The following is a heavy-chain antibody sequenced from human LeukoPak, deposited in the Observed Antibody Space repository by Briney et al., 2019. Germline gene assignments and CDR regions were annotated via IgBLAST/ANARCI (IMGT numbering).Heavy chain of an antibody. Sequence: GGSLRLSCAASGFTFSSYSMNWVRQAPGKGLEWVSSISSSSSYIYYADSVKGRFTISRDNAKNSLYLQMNSLRAEDTAVYYCARAVTIFGVVIIGHYYYYMDVWGKGTTVTVSS. V-gene: IGHV3-21*01. CDR3: ARAVTIFGVVIIGHYYYYMDV. CDR1: GFTFSSYS. CDR2: ISSSSSYI. J-gene: IGHJ6*03. D-gene: IGHD3-3*01.